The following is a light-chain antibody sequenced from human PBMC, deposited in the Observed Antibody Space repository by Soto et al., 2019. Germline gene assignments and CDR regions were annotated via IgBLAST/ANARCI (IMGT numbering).Light chain of an antibody. CDR3: SSYRSGSTLV. CDR2: DVN. V-gene: IGLV2-14*03. CDR1: SSDVGGSNY. J-gene: IGLJ2*01. Sequence: QSALTQPASVSGSPGQSITISCTGTSSDVGGSNYVSWYQQHPGKAPKLMIYDVNNRPSGISNRFSGSKSGNTASLTICGLHAEDEADYYCSSYRSGSTLVFGGGTKLTVL.